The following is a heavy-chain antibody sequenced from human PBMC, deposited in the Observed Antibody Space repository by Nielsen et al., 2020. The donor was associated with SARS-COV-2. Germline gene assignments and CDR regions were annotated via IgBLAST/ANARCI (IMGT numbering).Heavy chain of an antibody. CDR1: GGSFSGYY. Sequence: SQTLSLTCAVYGGSFSGYYWGWIRQPPGKGLEWIGSIYYSGSTYYNPSLKSRVTISVDTSKNQFSLKLSSVTAADTAVYYCARHRRYCSSTSCPYYFDYWGQGTLVTVSS. CDR2: IYYSGST. V-gene: IGHV4-39*01. CDR3: ARHRRYCSSTSCPYYFDY. D-gene: IGHD2-2*01. J-gene: IGHJ4*02.